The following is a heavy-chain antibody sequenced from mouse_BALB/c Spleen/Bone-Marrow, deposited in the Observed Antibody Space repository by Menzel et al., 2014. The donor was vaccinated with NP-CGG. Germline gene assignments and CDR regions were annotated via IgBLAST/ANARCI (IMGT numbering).Heavy chain of an antibody. CDR3: ATYDGYCFDY. CDR1: GDSITSGY. Sequence: VQLQQSGPSLVKPSQTLSLTCSVTGDSITSGYWNWIRKFPGNKLEYMGYISYSGSTYYNPSLKSRISITRDTSKNQFHLQMNSVETTDTYTYYCATYDGYCFDYWGQGTPLTVSS. J-gene: IGHJ2*01. V-gene: IGHV3-8*02. CDR2: ISYSGST. D-gene: IGHD2-3*01.